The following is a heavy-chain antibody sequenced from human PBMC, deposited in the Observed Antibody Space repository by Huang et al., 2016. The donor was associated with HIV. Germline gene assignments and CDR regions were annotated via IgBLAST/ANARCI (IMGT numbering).Heavy chain of an antibody. CDR1: GFAFSKVW. V-gene: IGHV3-15*01. Sequence: EVQLVESGGGLVKPGSSLRVSCEAFGFAFSKVWMSGVRQAPGKGVEWVGLIKTNGEGGTIDYAAPVKDRFRSSRYDLKGIMYLEMNNLKSDDTAIYYCATWSLTAAGGNWGRGTLVTVSS. D-gene: IGHD6-13*01. CDR2: IKTNGEGGTI. J-gene: IGHJ4*02. CDR3: ATWSLTAAGGN.